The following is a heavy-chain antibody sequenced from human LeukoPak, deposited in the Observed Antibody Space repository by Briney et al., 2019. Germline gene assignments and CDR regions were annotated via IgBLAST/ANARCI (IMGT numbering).Heavy chain of an antibody. J-gene: IGHJ4*02. Sequence: SETLSLTCTVSGGSISSYYWSWIRQSPGKGLEWIGYIFYSGSTNYNPSLKSRVAISVDTSKNQFSLKLSPVTAADTAVYYCARVDPDSSSTLEVFDYWGQGTLVTVSS. CDR2: IFYSGST. V-gene: IGHV4-59*01. CDR1: GGSISSYY. D-gene: IGHD6-6*01. CDR3: ARVDPDSSSTLEVFDY.